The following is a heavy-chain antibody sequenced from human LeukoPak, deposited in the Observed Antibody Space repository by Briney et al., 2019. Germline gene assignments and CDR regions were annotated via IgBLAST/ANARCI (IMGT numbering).Heavy chain of an antibody. CDR2: INPNSGGT. Sequence: GASVRVSCKASGYTFTVYYLHWVRQAPGQGPEWMGWINPNSGGTHYARKFQGRVTMTRDTSISTAYMELSRLKSDDTAVYFCARSRDSRGYPDAFDIWGQGTMVTVSS. V-gene: IGHV1-2*02. CDR1: GYTFTVYY. D-gene: IGHD3-22*01. CDR3: ARSRDSRGYPDAFDI. J-gene: IGHJ3*02.